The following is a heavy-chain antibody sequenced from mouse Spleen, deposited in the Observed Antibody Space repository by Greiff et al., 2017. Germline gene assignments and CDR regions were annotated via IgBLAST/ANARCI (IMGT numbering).Heavy chain of an antibody. D-gene: IGHD2-3*01. J-gene: IGHJ3*01. CDR2: IYPGSGST. V-gene: IGHV1-55*01. Sequence: QVQLQQPGAELVKPGASVKMSCKASGYTFTSYWITWVKQRPGQGLEWIGDIYPGSGSTNYNEKFKSKATLTVDTSSSTAYMQLSSLTSEDSAVYYCARYDGYYVRFAYWGQGTLVTVSA. CDR1: GYTFTSYW. CDR3: ARYDGYYVRFAY.